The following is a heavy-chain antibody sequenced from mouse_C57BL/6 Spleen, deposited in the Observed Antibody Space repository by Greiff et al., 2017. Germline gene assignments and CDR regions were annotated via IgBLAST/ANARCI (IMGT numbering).Heavy chain of an antibody. CDR3: TRTGAMDY. Sequence: VKLQESGAELVRPGASVTLSCKASGYTFTDYEMHWVKQTPVHGLEWIGAIDPETGGTAYNQKFKGKAILTADKSSSTAYMERRSLPSEDSAVYYCTRTGAMDYWGQGTSVTVSS. V-gene: IGHV1-15*01. CDR1: GYTFTDYE. J-gene: IGHJ4*01. CDR2: IDPETGGT.